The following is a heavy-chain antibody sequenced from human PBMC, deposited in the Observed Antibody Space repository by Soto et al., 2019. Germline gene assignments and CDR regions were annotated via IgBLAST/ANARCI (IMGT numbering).Heavy chain of an antibody. CDR1: GVSISSYY. CDR3: SRASYSYGPYSVP. J-gene: IGHJ5*02. D-gene: IGHD5-18*01. CDR2: IYYSGST. V-gene: IGHV4-59*01. Sequence: SETLSLTCTVSGVSISSYYWSWIRQPPGKGLEWIGYIYYSGSTNYNPSLKSRVTISVDTSKNQFSLKLSSVTAADTAVYYCSRASYSYGPYSVPWRQGTLVIGSS.